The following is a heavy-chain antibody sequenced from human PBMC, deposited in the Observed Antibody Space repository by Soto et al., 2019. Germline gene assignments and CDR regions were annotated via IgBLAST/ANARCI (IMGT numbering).Heavy chain of an antibody. CDR2: VNPKSGST. J-gene: IGHJ5*02. CDR1: GYSFTTYD. Sequence: QVQLVQSGAEVKKPGASVKVSCQASGYSFTTYDIHWVRQAAGQGLERMGWVNPKSGSTDYAQKFRGRVTMTRNASISTAYKQLSALTSEDTAVYYFARPYADASSCCTDWLDPWGPGTLVTVPS. CDR3: ARPYADASSCCTDWLDP. V-gene: IGHV1-8*01. D-gene: IGHD2-2*02.